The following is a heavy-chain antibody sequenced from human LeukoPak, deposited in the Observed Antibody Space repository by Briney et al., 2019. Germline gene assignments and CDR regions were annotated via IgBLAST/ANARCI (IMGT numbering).Heavy chain of an antibody. D-gene: IGHD3-10*01. CDR3: ARDGLATMVRGVQFPIYYFDY. CDR1: GFTVSGNY. CDR2: ISYDGSNK. V-gene: IGHV3-30-3*01. Sequence: PGGSLRLSCAVSGFTVSGNYMTWVRQAPGKGLEWVAVISYDGSNKYYADSVKGRFTISRDNSKNTLYLQMNSLRAEDTAVYYCARDGLATMVRGVQFPIYYFDYWGQGTLVTVSS. J-gene: IGHJ4*02.